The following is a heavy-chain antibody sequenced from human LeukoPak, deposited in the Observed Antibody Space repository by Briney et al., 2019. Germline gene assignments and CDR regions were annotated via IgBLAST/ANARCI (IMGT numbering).Heavy chain of an antibody. V-gene: IGHV3-7*01. CDR1: GFTLSSYW. J-gene: IGHJ4*02. CDR3: ARDDYDILTGYPYYFDY. Sequence: PGGPLRLSCAASGFTLSSYWMSWVRQAPGKGLEWVANIKQDGSEKYYVDSVKGRFTISRDNAKNSLYLQMNSLRAEDTAVYYCARDDYDILTGYPYYFDYWGQGTLVTVSS. D-gene: IGHD3-9*01. CDR2: IKQDGSEK.